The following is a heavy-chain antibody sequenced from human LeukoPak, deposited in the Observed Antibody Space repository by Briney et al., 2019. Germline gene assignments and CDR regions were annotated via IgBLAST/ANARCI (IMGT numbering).Heavy chain of an antibody. CDR3: ARGTTLRYFDWLFIDY. J-gene: IGHJ4*02. D-gene: IGHD3-9*01. CDR1: GYTFTSYA. CDR2: INTNTGNP. V-gene: IGHV7-4-1*02. Sequence: ASVKVSCKASGYTFTSYAMNWVRQAPGQGLEWMGWINTNTGNPTYAQGFTGRFVFSLDTSVSTAYLQISSLKAEDTAVYYCARGTTLRYFDWLFIDYWGQGTLVTVSS.